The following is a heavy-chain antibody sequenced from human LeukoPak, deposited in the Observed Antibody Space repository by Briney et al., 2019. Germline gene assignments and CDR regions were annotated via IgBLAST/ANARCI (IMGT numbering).Heavy chain of an antibody. CDR3: ARVGAKTAGTQWFDP. V-gene: IGHV4-38-2*02. D-gene: IGHD6-19*01. CDR1: GGSITNGYY. J-gene: IGHJ5*02. Sequence: PSETLSLTCTVSGGSITNGYYWGWIRQSPGKGLEWIGSLFHSGNTHYNPSLGSRVSMSVDTSQNQFSLNLNSVTAADTAVYYCARVGAKTAGTQWFDPWGQGTLVTVSS. CDR2: LFHSGNT.